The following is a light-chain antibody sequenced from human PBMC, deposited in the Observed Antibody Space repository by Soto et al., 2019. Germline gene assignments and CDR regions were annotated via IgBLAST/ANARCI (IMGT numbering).Light chain of an antibody. V-gene: IGKV3-11*01. J-gene: IGKJ5*01. CDR1: QSVRTY. CDR2: DAS. CDR3: LQRSDWPPIT. Sequence: EIVLTQSPATLSLSPGERATLSCRASQSVRTYLSWYQQKPGQAPRLLIYDASNRATGIPASFSGSGSGTDFTLTISSLEHEDFAAYYCLQRSDWPPITFGQGTRLEIK.